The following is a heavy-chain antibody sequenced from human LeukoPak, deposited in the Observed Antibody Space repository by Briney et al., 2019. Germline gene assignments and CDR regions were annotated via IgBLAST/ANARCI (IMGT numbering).Heavy chain of an antibody. CDR1: GFTVSSNY. CDR2: ISGSSSYI. Sequence: GGSLRLACAASGFTVSSNYMSWVRQAPGKGLEWVSSISGSSSYIYYADSMKSRFTISRDNAKNSLFLQLNSLRAEDTAVYYCARDGASLGANFDYWGQGTLVTVSS. V-gene: IGHV3-21*01. D-gene: IGHD1-26*01. CDR3: ARDGASLGANFDY. J-gene: IGHJ4*02.